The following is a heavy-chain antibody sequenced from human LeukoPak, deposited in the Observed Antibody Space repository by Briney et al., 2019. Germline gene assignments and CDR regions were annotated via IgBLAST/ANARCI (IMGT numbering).Heavy chain of an antibody. CDR3: AKEKERFWSGYYFDY. D-gene: IGHD3-3*02. J-gene: IGHJ4*02. V-gene: IGHV3-30*18. CDR2: VSFDGKNK. Sequence: GKSLRLSCVTSGFTFSDFGMHWVRQAPGQGLQWLSFVSFDGKNKYYADSVRGRFTISRDNSKNTHFLQMDNLRGDDSAVYYCAKEKERFWSGYYFDYWGQGTLVTVSS. CDR1: GFTFSDFG.